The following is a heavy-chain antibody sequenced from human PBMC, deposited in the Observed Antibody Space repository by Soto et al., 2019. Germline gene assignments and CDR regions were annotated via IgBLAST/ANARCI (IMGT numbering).Heavy chain of an antibody. J-gene: IGHJ4*02. CDR2: IYHSGST. D-gene: IGHD1-26*01. Sequence: QLQLQESGSGLVKPSQTLSLTCAVSGGSISSGGYSWSWIRQPPGKGLEWIGYIYHSGSTYYNPGLKIRVTRSVVRAKNRFSRQLSSVTASYTGVYYCAGGAVGATTSGDWGQGTLVTGSS. CDR3: AGGAVGATTSGD. CDR1: GGSISSGGYS. V-gene: IGHV4-30-2*01.